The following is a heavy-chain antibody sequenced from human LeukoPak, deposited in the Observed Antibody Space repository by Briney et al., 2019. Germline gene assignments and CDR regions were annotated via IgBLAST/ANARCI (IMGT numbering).Heavy chain of an antibody. CDR1: GGSISSGSYY. CDR2: IYTSGST. Sequence: PSQTLSLTCTVSGGSISSGSYYWSWIRQPAGKGLEWIGRIYTSGSTNYNPSLKSRVTISVDTSKNQFSPKLSSVTAADTAVYYCAREPQGPPYYYYGMDVWGQGTTVTVSS. J-gene: IGHJ6*02. CDR3: AREPQGPPYYYYGMDV. V-gene: IGHV4-61*02. D-gene: IGHD3-16*01.